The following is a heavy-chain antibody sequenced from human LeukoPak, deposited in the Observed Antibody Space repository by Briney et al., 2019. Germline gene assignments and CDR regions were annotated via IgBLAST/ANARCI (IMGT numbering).Heavy chain of an antibody. Sequence: GGSQRLSCAASGFTFSSYSMNWVRQAPGKGLEWVSYISSSSSTIYYADSVKGRFTISRDNAKNSLYLQMNSLRAEDTAVYYCARNANYYDSSGDFDYWGQGTLVTVSS. CDR3: ARNANYYDSSGDFDY. J-gene: IGHJ4*02. CDR2: ISSSSSTI. D-gene: IGHD3-22*01. CDR1: GFTFSSYS. V-gene: IGHV3-48*01.